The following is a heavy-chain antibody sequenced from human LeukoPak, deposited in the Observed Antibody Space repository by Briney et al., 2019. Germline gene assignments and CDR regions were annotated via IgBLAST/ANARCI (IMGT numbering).Heavy chain of an antibody. V-gene: IGHV4-34*01. CDR3: ARYYDILTGYYAIDY. CDR1: GGSISSYY. D-gene: IGHD3-9*01. J-gene: IGHJ4*02. CDR2: INHGGST. Sequence: PSETLSLTCTVSGGSISSYYWSWIRQPRGNGLEWIGEINHGGSTNYNPSLKSRVTISVDTSKNQFSLKLSSVTAADTAVYYCARYYDILTGYYAIDYWGQGTLVTVSS.